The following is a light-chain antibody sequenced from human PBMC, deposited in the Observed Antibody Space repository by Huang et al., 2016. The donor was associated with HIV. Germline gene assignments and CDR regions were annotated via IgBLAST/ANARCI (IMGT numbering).Light chain of an antibody. V-gene: IGKV3-15*01. CDR3: HHYSNWPPTWT. Sequence: EIVMTQSPATLSVSPGERATLSCRASQSVAKHFAWYQQQPGQAPRLLIYGASTRATGIPARVSGSGSGTEFTLTISSLQSEDFAVYYCHHYSNWPPTWTFGQGTKVEIK. CDR1: QSVAKH. CDR2: GAS. J-gene: IGKJ1*01.